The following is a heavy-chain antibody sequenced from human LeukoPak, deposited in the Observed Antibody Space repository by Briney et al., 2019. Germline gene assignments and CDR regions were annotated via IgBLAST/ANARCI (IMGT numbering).Heavy chain of an antibody. V-gene: IGHV7-4-1*02. J-gene: IGHJ4*02. CDR2: INTNTGNP. D-gene: IGHD3-10*01. CDR3: ARSNPGSGSYYLDY. CDR1: GYTFTSYA. Sequence: ASVKVSCKASGYTFTSYAMNWVRQAPGQGLEWMGSINTNTGNPTYAQGFTGRFVFSLDTSVSTAYLQISSLKAEDTAVYYCARSNPGSGSYYLDYWGQGTLVTVSS.